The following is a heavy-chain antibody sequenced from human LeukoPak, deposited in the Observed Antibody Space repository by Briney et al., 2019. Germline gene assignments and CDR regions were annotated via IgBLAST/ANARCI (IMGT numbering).Heavy chain of an antibody. CDR1: GGSISSSNW. CDR3: ARAGWWFGEFYHNWFDP. J-gene: IGHJ5*02. CDR2: IYHSGST. V-gene: IGHV4-4*02. Sequence: TPSETLSLTCAVSGGSISSSNWWNWVRQPPGKGLEWIGQIYHSGSTNYNPSLKTRVTISVDKSKSQFSLNLTSVTAADTAVYYCARAGWWFGEFYHNWFDPWGQGTLVTVSS. D-gene: IGHD3-10*01.